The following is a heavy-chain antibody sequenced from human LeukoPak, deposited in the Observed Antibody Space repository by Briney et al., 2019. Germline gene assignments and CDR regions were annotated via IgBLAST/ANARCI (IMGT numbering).Heavy chain of an antibody. Sequence: PSETLSLTCTVSGGSISSSTYYWGWIRQPPRKGLEWIGSMYYSGSTHYNPSLKSRVTISLDTSKNQFSLKLTSVTAADTAVYYCAKGDTSSWYGFRWFDPWGQGTLVTVSS. J-gene: IGHJ5*02. CDR2: MYYSGST. CDR1: GGSISSSTYY. CDR3: AKGDTSSWYGFRWFDP. V-gene: IGHV4-39*07. D-gene: IGHD6-13*01.